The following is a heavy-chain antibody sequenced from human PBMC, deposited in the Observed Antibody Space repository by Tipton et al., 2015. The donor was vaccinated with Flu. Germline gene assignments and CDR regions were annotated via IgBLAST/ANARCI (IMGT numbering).Heavy chain of an antibody. CDR1: GFTFSSYE. CDR3: ATLTGDDY. V-gene: IGHV3-48*03. D-gene: IGHD7-27*01. Sequence: GSLRLSCAASGFTFSSYEMNWVRQAPGKGLEWVSYISSSASTISYADSVRGRFTISRDNAKNSLYLQLNSLRAEDTALYYCATLTGDDYWGQGDVVTVSS. J-gene: IGHJ4*02. CDR2: ISSSASTI.